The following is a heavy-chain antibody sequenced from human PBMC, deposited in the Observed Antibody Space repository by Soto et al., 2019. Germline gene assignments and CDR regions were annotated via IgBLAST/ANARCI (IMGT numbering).Heavy chain of an antibody. CDR3: ARDGYSSLGDY. J-gene: IGHJ4*02. CDR2: INAGNGNT. CDR1: GYTFSSYA. Sequence: ASVKVSCKASGYTFSSYAMHWVRQAPGQRLEWMGWINAGNGNTKYSQKFQGRVTFTRDTSASTAYSTAYMELSSLRSEDTAVYYCARDGYSSLGDYRGQGTLVTVSS. V-gene: IGHV1-3*01. D-gene: IGHD6-19*01.